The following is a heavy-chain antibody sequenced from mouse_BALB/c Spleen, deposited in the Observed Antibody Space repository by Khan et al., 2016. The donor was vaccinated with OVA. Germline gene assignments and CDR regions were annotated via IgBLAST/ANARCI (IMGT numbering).Heavy chain of an antibody. J-gene: IGHJ3*01. Sequence: VQLQQSGPELMKPGASVKISCKASGYSFTSYYIHWVKQSHGKSLEWIGYIDPFNGSTSYNQKFKGKATLTVDKSSSTAYMHLSSLTSEDSAVYYCARHGYVAWFAYWGQGTLVTASA. CDR1: GYSFTSYY. V-gene: IGHV1S135*01. CDR3: ARHGYVAWFAY. D-gene: IGHD2-2*01. CDR2: IDPFNGST.